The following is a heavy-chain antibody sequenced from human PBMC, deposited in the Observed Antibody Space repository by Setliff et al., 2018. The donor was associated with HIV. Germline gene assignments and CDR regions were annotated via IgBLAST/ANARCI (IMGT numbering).Heavy chain of an antibody. J-gene: IGHJ4*02. V-gene: IGHV4-59*08. Sequence: SETLSLTCTVFGGSISNYYWSWIRQPPGKGLEWIGYIYYSGSTNYNPSLKSRVTILVDTSKNQFSLKVTSVTAADTAVYYCARASSEGYYGSGSPVYFDYWGQGTLVTVSS. CDR2: IYYSGST. CDR1: GGSISNYY. CDR3: ARASSEGYYGSGSPVYFDY. D-gene: IGHD3-10*01.